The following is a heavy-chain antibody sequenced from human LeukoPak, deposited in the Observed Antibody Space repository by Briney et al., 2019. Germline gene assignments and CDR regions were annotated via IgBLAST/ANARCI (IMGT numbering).Heavy chain of an antibody. CDR2: INHGGST. V-gene: IGHV4-34*01. D-gene: IGHD3-22*01. CDR1: GGSFSCYY. J-gene: IGHJ3*02. Sequence: SETLSLTCAVYGGSFSCYYWSWIRQPPGKGLEWIGEINHGGSTNYNPSLKSRVTISVDTSKNPFSLKLSSVTAADTAVYYCARERPPLGLLLRSAFDIWGQGTMVTVSS. CDR3: ARERPPLGLLLRSAFDI.